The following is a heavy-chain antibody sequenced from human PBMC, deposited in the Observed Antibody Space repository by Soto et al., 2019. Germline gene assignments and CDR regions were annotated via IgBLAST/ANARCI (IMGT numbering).Heavy chain of an antibody. J-gene: IGHJ4*02. CDR1: GFTFSSSP. D-gene: IGHD3-3*01. CDR2: IRNDGSSV. V-gene: IGHV3-23*04. CDR3: VRDRYTMSDFWRAFSTD. Sequence: EVQLVQSGGGLVQPGGSLRLSCVASGFTFSSSPMSWVRQVPGKGLEWISAIRNDGSSVYYVDSVKGRFTISRDNSKNTSSLRMKNLRAEDTAIYYCVRDRYTMSDFWRAFSTDWGQGALVIVSS.